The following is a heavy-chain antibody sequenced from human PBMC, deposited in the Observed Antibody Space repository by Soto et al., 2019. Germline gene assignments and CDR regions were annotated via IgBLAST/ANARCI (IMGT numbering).Heavy chain of an antibody. Sequence: SETLSLTCTVSGGSISRGGYYWSWIRQHPGKGLEWIGYIYYSGSTYYNPSLKSRVTISVDTSKNQFSLKLSSVTAADTAVYYCARDIGYCSSTSCYNSGPVNWFDPWGQGTLVTVSS. D-gene: IGHD2-2*02. CDR1: GGSISRGGYY. V-gene: IGHV4-31*03. CDR3: ARDIGYCSSTSCYNSGPVNWFDP. J-gene: IGHJ5*02. CDR2: IYYSGST.